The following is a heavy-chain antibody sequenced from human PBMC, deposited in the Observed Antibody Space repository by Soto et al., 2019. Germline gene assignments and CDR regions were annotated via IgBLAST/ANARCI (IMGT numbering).Heavy chain of an antibody. CDR1: GYTFTSYA. D-gene: IGHD2-15*01. J-gene: IGHJ4*02. CDR3: ARGARFLVVVVAATTTRFDY. V-gene: IGHV1-3*01. Sequence: ASVKVSCKASGYTFTSYAMHWVRQAPGQRLEWMGWINAGNGNTKYSQKFQGRVTITRDTSASTAYMELSSLRSEDTAVYYCARGARFLVVVVAATTTRFDYWGQGTLVTVSS. CDR2: INAGNGNT.